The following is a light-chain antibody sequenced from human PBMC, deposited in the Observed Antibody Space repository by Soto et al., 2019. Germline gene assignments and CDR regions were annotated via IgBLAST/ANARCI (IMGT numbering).Light chain of an antibody. CDR1: QSVSNNY. CDR3: QQYDSSPQT. V-gene: IGKV3-20*01. CDR2: GAS. J-gene: IGKJ1*01. Sequence: LTPSPGTLSLAPGERATLSCRTSQSVSNNYVAWYQQKPGQAPRLLIYGASNRAAGIPDRFSGSGSGTDFTLTISRLEPEDFAVYYCQQYDSSPQTFGQGTKVDIK.